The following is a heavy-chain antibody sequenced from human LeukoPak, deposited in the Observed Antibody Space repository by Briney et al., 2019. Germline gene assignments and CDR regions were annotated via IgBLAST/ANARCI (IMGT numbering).Heavy chain of an antibody. J-gene: IGHJ4*02. D-gene: IGHD1-14*01. CDR2: IYYSGST. CDR3: ARHRGSNLNRSFDF. V-gene: IGHV4-59*08. Sequence: SETLSLTCNVSGGSIIGYYWSWIRQPPGKGLEWIASIYYSGSTNYNPSLKSRVTVSLDTSKNQFSLKLSSVTAADTAVYYCARHRGSNLNRSFDFWGQGAQVTVSS. CDR1: GGSIIGYY.